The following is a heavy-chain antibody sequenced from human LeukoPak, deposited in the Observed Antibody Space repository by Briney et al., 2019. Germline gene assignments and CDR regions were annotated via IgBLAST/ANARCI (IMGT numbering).Heavy chain of an antibody. D-gene: IGHD3/OR15-3a*01. Sequence: SETLSLTCTVSGYSISSGYYWGWIRQPPGKGLEWIGSIYHSGSTYYNPSLKSRVSISIDTSKNQFSLRLTSVTAADTAVYYCARQTGSGLFILPGGQGTLVTVSS. CDR2: IYHSGST. CDR3: ARQTGSGLFILP. V-gene: IGHV4-38-2*02. J-gene: IGHJ4*02. CDR1: GYSISSGYY.